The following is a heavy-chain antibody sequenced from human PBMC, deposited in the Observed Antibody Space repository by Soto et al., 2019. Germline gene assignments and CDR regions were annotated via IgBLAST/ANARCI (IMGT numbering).Heavy chain of an antibody. Sequence: QVRLQESGPGLVKPSATLSLTCTVSDGSISSYYWSWIRQPPGKGLEWIGYIYGTGTTNYAPSLKHRFTMSLHTSKNQFSLTLSSVTAADTAMYYCAGFSSGTYLFGLWGPGTLVTVSS. CDR2: IYGTGTT. V-gene: IGHV4-59*01. J-gene: IGHJ4*02. CDR1: DGSISSYY. CDR3: AGFSSGTYLFGL. D-gene: IGHD1-26*01.